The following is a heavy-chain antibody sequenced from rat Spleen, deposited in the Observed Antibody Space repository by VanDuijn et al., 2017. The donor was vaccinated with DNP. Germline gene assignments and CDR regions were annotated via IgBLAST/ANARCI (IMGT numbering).Heavy chain of an antibody. J-gene: IGHJ2*01. V-gene: IGHV5-7*01. CDR1: GFTFSDYN. Sequence: EVQLVESGGDLVQPGRSLKLSCVASGFTFSDYNMAWVRQAPKKGLEWVATISYDGSSVDSRDSVKGRFTISRDNAKSTLYLQMNSLRSEDMATYYCVRWNSGHFDYWGQGVMVTVSS. D-gene: IGHD4-3*01. CDR3: VRWNSGHFDY. CDR2: ISYDGSSV.